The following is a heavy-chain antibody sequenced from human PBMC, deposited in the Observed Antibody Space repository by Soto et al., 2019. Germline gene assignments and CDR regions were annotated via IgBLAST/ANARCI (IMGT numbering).Heavy chain of an antibody. CDR3: ARGIAARNSFDY. CDR1: GGSLSSGGYY. V-gene: IGHV4-31*03. D-gene: IGHD6-6*01. Sequence: LSLPCTVSGGSLSSGGYYWSGIRQHPGKGLEWIGYIYYSGSTYYNPSLKSRVTISVDTSKNQFSLKLSSVTAADTAVYYCARGIAARNSFDYWGQGTLVTVSS. J-gene: IGHJ4*02. CDR2: IYYSGST.